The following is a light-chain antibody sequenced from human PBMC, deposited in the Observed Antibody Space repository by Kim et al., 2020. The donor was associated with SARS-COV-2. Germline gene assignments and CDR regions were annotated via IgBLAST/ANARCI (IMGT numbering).Light chain of an antibody. V-gene: IGLV1-51*01. CDR1: SSNIGNNY. CDR3: GTWDSSLSADV. Sequence: QSVLTQPPSVSAAPGQKVTISCSGSSSNIGNNYVSWYQQLPGTAPKLLIYDNNKRPSGIPDRFSGSKSGTSATLGITGLQTGDEADYCCGTWDSSLSADVFGGGTQLTVL. J-gene: IGLJ3*02. CDR2: DNN.